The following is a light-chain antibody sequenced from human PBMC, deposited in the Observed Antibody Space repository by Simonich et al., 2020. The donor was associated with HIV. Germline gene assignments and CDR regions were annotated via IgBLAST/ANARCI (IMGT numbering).Light chain of an antibody. CDR2: DVS. CDR1: SSDVGGYNY. Sequence: QSPLTQPASVSGSPGQSITISCTGTSSDVGGYNYVSWYQHHPGKAPKLMIYDVSKRPSGVSNRFSGSKSGNTASLTISGLQAEDEADYYCSSYTSSSTVVFGGGTKLTVL. CDR3: SSYTSSSTVV. J-gene: IGLJ2*01. V-gene: IGLV2-14*03.